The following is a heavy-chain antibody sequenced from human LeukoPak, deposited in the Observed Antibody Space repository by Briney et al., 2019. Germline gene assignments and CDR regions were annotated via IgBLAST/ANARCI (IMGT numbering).Heavy chain of an antibody. CDR2: IIPIFGTA. J-gene: IGHJ4*02. Sequence: SVKVSCKASGYTFTSYAISWVRQAPGQGLEWMGRIIPIFGTANYAQKFQGRVAITTDESTSTAYMELSSLRSEDTAVYYCARELRGGDFSDYWGQGTLVTVSS. D-gene: IGHD2-21*01. CDR3: ARELRGGDFSDY. V-gene: IGHV1-69*05. CDR1: GYTFTSYA.